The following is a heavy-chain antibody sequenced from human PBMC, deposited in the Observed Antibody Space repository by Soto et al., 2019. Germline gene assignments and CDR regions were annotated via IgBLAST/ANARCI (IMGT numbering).Heavy chain of an antibody. D-gene: IGHD2-15*01. CDR3: ARVSCSGGSCYSATVDYYYYGMDV. Sequence: SVKVSCKASGGTFSSYTITWVRQAPGQGLEWMGRIIPILGIANYAQKFQGRVTITADKSTGTAYMELSSLRSEDTAVYYCARVSCSGGSCYSATVDYYYYGMDVWGQGTTVTVSS. J-gene: IGHJ6*02. CDR1: GGTFSSYT. CDR2: IIPILGIA. V-gene: IGHV1-69*02.